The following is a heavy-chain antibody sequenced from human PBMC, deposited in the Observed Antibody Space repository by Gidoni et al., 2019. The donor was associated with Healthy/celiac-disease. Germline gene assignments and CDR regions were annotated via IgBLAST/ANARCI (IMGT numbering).Heavy chain of an antibody. CDR2: INWNGGST. CDR1: GFTFDDYG. CDR3: AREGIYCSGGSCYYFDY. Sequence: EVQLVESGGGVVRPGGSRRLSCAASGFTFDDYGMSWVRQAPGKGLEWVSGINWNGGSTGYADSVKGRFTISRDNAKNSLYLQMNSLRAEDTALYYCAREGIYCSGGSCYYFDYWGQGTLVTVSS. D-gene: IGHD2-15*01. V-gene: IGHV3-20*04. J-gene: IGHJ4*02.